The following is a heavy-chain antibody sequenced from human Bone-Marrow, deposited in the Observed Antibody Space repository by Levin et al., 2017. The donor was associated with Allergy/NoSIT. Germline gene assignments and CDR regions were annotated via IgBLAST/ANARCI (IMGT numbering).Heavy chain of an antibody. V-gene: IGHV4-59*01. CDR1: GGSLSTYH. CDR3: ARDRGYYFDT. CDR2: IYYSGST. Sequence: SETLSLTCSVSGGSLSTYHWSWIRQPPGKELEWIGYIYYSGSTNYNPSLKSRVTISVDTSKNQFSLRLTSVTAADTAVYYCARDRGYYFDTWGLGTLVTVSS. D-gene: IGHD3-22*01. J-gene: IGHJ4*02.